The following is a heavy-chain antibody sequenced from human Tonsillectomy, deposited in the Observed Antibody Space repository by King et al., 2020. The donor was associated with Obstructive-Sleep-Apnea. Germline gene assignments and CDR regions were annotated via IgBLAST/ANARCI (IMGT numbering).Heavy chain of an antibody. CDR1: GGSISSSSYY. D-gene: IGHD5-18*01. CDR2: IYYSGST. V-gene: IGHV4-39*07. Sequence: QLQESGPGLVKPSETLSLTCTVSGGSISSSSYYWGWIRQPPGKGLEWIGSIYYSGSTYYNPSLKSRVTISVDTSKNQFSLKLSSVTAADTAVYYCARDTAMASDAFDIWGQATMVTVSS. CDR3: ARDTAMASDAFDI. J-gene: IGHJ3*02.